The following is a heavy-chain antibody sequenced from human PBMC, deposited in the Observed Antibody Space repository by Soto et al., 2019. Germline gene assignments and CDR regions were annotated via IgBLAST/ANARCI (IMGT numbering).Heavy chain of an antibody. CDR2: IYYSGST. CDR1: GGSISSGDYY. Sequence: SETLSLTCTVSGGSISSGDYYWSWIRQPPGKGLEWIGYIYYSGSTYYNPSLKSRVTISVDTSKNQFSLKLSSVTAADTAVYYCAREEVRDGYNDAFDIWGQGTMVTVSS. J-gene: IGHJ3*02. CDR3: AREEVRDGYNDAFDI. V-gene: IGHV4-30-4*02. D-gene: IGHD5-12*01.